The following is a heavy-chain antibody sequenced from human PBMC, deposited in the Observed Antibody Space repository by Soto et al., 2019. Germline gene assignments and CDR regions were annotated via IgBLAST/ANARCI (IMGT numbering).Heavy chain of an antibody. V-gene: IGHV4-59*02. D-gene: IGHD2-2*01. CDR3: ARGLIADYCSSTSCYRYGMDV. CDR1: GDSVTSHY. Sequence: SETLSLTCSFSGDSVTSHYLTWIRQSPEKRLEWIGYVHYTGFSHYNPSLKSRLTISVDTSKNQFTLQLTSVTAADTAVYYCARGLIADYCSSTSCYRYGMDVWGQGTTVTVSS. J-gene: IGHJ6*02. CDR2: VHYTGFS.